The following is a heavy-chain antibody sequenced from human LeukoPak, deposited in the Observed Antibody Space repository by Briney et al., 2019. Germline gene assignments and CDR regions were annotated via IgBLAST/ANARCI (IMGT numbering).Heavy chain of an antibody. J-gene: IGHJ4*02. CDR3: AKETRGVVNKGAFDY. CDR2: ISGNGGSA. D-gene: IGHD3-3*01. V-gene: IGHV3-23*01. Sequence: PGGSLRLSCAASGFTISSLAMSWVRQPPGKGLEWVSGISGNGGSAYYADSVKGRFTISRDNSKNTLYLQMNSLRTEDTAVYYCAKETRGVVNKGAFDYWGQGTLVTVSS. CDR1: GFTISSLA.